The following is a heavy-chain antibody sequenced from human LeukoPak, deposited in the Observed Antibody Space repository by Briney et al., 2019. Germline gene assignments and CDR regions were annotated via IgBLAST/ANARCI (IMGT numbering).Heavy chain of an antibody. CDR2: XNPXXXXX. CDR3: ARVQKYYDFWSGYYTYYYYGMDV. D-gene: IGHD3-3*01. Sequence: GASVKVSCKASGYXXTXXGISWVRQAPGXXXXXXXXXNPXXXXXXYAQKFQGRVTMTRNTSISTAYMELSSLRSEDTAVYYCARVQKYYDFWSGYYTYYYYGMDVWGQGTTVTVSS. J-gene: IGHJ6*02. CDR1: GYXXTXXG. V-gene: IGHV1-8*02.